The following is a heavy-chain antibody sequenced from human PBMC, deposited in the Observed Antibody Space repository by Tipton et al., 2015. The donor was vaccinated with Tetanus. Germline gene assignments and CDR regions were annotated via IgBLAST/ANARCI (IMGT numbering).Heavy chain of an antibody. CDR2: ISNSGST. D-gene: IGHD3-10*01. CDR3: ARDRGVRGGYYYYHGMDV. CDR1: GGSISSDGAY. J-gene: IGHJ6*02. Sequence: TLSLTCTVSGGSISSDGAYWSWIRQHPGEGLEWIGYISNSGSTYYNPSLESRVTISVDTSQKQISLKVNSVTAADTAVYYCARDRGVRGGYYYYHGMDVWGQGTTVTVSS. V-gene: IGHV4-31*03.